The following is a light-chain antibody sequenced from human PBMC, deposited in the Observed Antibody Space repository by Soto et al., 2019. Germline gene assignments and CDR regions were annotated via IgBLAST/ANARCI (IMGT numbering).Light chain of an antibody. Sequence: EIVVTQSPSTLSLSPGERATLSCRASQSVSSYLAWYQQKPGQAPRLLIYDASNRATGIPARFSGSGSGTDFTLTISSLEPEDFAVYYCQQRSNWPTFGQGTKV. J-gene: IGKJ1*01. CDR2: DAS. CDR1: QSVSSY. V-gene: IGKV3-11*01. CDR3: QQRSNWPT.